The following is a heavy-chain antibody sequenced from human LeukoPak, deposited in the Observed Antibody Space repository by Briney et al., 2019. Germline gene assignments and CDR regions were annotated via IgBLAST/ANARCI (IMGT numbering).Heavy chain of an antibody. V-gene: IGHV3-13*01. CDR3: ARGPPVFTEAWWYFDL. CDR2: IGTAGDT. Sequence: PPGGSLRLSCAASGFTFSSYDVHWVRQATGKGLEWVSAIGTAGDTYYPGSVKGRFTISRENAKNSSYLQMNSLRAEDTAVYYCARGPPVFTEAWWYFDLWGRGTLVTVSS. D-gene: IGHD1-14*01. CDR1: GFTFSSYD. J-gene: IGHJ2*01.